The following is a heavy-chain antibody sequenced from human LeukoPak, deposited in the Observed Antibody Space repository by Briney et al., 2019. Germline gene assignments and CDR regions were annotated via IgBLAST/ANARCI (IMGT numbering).Heavy chain of an antibody. D-gene: IGHD2-2*03. CDR1: GFTFSSYA. J-gene: IGHJ4*02. CDR3: AKVDNSGY. V-gene: IGHV3-30-3*01. Sequence: GGSLRLSCAASGFTFSSYAMHWVRQAPGKGLEWVAVISYDGSNKYYADSVKGRFTISRDNSKNTLYLQMNSLRAEDTAVYYCAKVDNSGYWGQGTLVTVSS. CDR2: ISYDGSNK.